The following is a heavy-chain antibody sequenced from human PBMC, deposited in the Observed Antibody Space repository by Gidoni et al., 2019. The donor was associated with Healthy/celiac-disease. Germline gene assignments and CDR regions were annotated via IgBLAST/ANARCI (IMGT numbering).Heavy chain of an antibody. J-gene: IGHJ3*02. V-gene: IGHV3-30*18. CDR3: AKDGLLGAFDI. D-gene: IGHD2-21*01. CDR1: GFTFSRYG. Sequence: QVQLVESGGGVVQPGRSLRLSCVASGFTFSRYGMHWVRQAPGKGLEWVAVISYDVSNKYYADSVRGRFTISRDNSKNTLYLQMNSLRAEDTAVFYCAKDGLLGAFDIWGQGTMVTVSS. CDR2: ISYDVSNK.